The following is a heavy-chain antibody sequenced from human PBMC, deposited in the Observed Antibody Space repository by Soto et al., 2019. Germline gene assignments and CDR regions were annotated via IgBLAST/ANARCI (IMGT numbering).Heavy chain of an antibody. D-gene: IGHD2-8*02. CDR2: ILVGGST. CDR1: GFTCRSYD. V-gene: IGHV3-23*01. Sequence: PGESLKISCAASGFTCRSYDMSWVRQAPGKGLEWVSTILVGGSTHYPDSVKGRFTISRDNSKNTVFLQMNSLTAGDTAVYYCAKATATGGGAFDICGQGTMVTV. J-gene: IGHJ3*02. CDR3: AKATATGGGAFDI.